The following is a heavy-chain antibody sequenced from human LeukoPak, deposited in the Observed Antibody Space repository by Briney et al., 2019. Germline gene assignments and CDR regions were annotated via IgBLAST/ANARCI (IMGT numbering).Heavy chain of an antibody. D-gene: IGHD2-2*01. V-gene: IGHV1-69*02. CDR3: ASTGTAGPCCGDIVVVPAADYYYYGMDV. CDR2: IIPILGIA. J-gene: IGHJ6*02. CDR1: GYTFTSYY. Sequence: EASVKVSCKASGYTFTSYYMHWVRQAPGQGLEWMGRIIPILGIANYAQKFQGRVTITADKSTSTAYMELSSLRSEDTAVYYCASTGTAGPCCGDIVVVPAADYYYYGMDVRGQGTTVTVSS.